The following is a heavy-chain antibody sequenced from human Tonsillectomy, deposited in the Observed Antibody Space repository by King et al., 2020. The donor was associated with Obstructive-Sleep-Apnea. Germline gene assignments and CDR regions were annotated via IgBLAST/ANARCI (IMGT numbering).Heavy chain of an antibody. CDR1: GGSISSSSYY. J-gene: IGHJ4*02. CDR3: ARQGYSSGWYKEDYFDY. D-gene: IGHD6-19*01. V-gene: IGHV4-39*07. Sequence: QLQESGPGLVKPSETLSLTCTVSGGSISSSSYYWGWIRQPPGKGLEWIGSIYYSVTTYYHPSLKIRVTISVDTSKNQFSLKLSSVTAADTDVYYCARQGYSSGWYKEDYFDYWGQGTLVTVSS. CDR2: IYYSVTT.